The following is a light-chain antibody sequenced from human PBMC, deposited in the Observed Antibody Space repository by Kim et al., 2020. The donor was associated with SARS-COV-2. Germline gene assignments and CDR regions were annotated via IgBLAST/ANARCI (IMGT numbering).Light chain of an antibody. CDR2: NNN. V-gene: IGLV1-44*01. CDR1: SSNIGSNF. CDR3: ASWDDTLSGWV. J-gene: IGLJ3*02. Sequence: GQRVTISCSGSSSNIGSNFVNWYQQVPGTAPKVLIYNNNQRPSGVPDRFSASKSGTSASLAISGLQSEDEADYYCASWDDTLSGWVFGGGTQLTVL.